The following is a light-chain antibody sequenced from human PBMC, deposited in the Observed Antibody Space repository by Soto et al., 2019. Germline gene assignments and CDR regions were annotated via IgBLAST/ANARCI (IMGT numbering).Light chain of an antibody. CDR2: RAS. CDR1: QSISSR. CDR3: QQYESYSPYT. J-gene: IGKJ2*01. V-gene: IGKV1-5*03. Sequence: TQSPGTLSLSPGERATLSCRASQSISSRLAWYQQKPGKAPKLLIYRASSLERGVPSRFSGSGSGTEFTLTISSLQPDDFATYYCQQYESYSPYTFGQGTKLEIK.